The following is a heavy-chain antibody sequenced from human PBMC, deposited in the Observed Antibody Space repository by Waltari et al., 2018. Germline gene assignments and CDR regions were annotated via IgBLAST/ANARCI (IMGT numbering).Heavy chain of an antibody. CDR1: GFTVSSSY. V-gene: IGHV3-66*02. Sequence: EVQLVESGGDLVQPGGSLRLSCSASGFTVSSSYMAWVRQAPGKGLEGVSLIYTGGLTKYADSVEGRFTISRDKSKNTLFLQMDSLRGDDTAVYYCARGPPIAEVPPALQGYFDYWGQGILVTVSS. CDR2: IYTGGLT. CDR3: ARGPPIAEVPPALQGYFDY. D-gene: IGHD2-2*01. J-gene: IGHJ4*02.